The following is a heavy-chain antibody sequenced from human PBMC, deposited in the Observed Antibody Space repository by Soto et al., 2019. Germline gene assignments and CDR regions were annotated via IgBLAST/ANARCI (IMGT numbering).Heavy chain of an antibody. V-gene: IGHV3-74*01. D-gene: IGHD3-9*01. CDR1: GFSFSNYW. CDR3: ARGQGLGYHYGMDV. Sequence: EVQLAESGGGLVQPGGSLRLSCAASGFSFSNYWMHWVRQAPGKGLVWVSRIDSDGTSTRYADSVKGRFTISRDNAKNTLYLQMNSLRAEDNAVYYCARGQGLGYHYGMDVLGQGTTVTVSS. J-gene: IGHJ6*02. CDR2: IDSDGTST.